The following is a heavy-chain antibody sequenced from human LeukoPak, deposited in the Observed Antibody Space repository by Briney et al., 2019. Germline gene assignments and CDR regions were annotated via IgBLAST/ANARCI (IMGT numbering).Heavy chain of an antibody. V-gene: IGHV3-33*01. CDR1: GFTFSSYG. CDR3: ARDQGNSLGVILDY. J-gene: IGHJ4*02. CDR2: IWYDGSNK. D-gene: IGHD1-7*01. Sequence: GGSLRLSCAASGFTFSSYGMHWVRQAPGKWLEWVAVIWYDGSNKYYADSVKGRFTISRENYKNTLYLQMNSLRAEDTAVYYCARDQGNSLGVILDYWGQGTLVTVSS.